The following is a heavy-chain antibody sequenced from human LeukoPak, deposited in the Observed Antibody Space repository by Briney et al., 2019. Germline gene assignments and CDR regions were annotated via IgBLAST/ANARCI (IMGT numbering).Heavy chain of an antibody. V-gene: IGHV4-38-2*02. Sequence: KPSETPSLTCTVSGYSISSGYYWGWIRQPPGKGLEWIGNIYHTGSTYYNPSLKSRLTISVDTSNNQFSLKLSSVTAADTAVYYCTRMYGGSFPNAFDIWGHGTMVTVSS. CDR2: IYHTGST. D-gene: IGHD4-23*01. CDR1: GYSISSGYY. J-gene: IGHJ3*02. CDR3: TRMYGGSFPNAFDI.